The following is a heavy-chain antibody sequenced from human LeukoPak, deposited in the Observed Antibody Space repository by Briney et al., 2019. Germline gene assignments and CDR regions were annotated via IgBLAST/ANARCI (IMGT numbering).Heavy chain of an antibody. D-gene: IGHD5-18*01. CDR2: ISGSGGST. CDR3: AKGAASRGYTYVAN. CDR1: GFTSDDYA. J-gene: IGHJ4*02. V-gene: IGHV3-23*01. Sequence: PGGSLRLSCAASGFTSDDYAMHWVRQAPGKGLEWVSGISGSGGSTYYSDSAKGRFTISRDNSNNTLYLQMNSLRAEDTAVYYCAKGAASRGYTYVANWGQGTLVTVSS.